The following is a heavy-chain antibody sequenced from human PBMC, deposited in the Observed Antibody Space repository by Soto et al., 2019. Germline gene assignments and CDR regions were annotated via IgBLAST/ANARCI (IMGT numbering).Heavy chain of an antibody. Sequence: PVESLKISCNISGKAFTSFWVVWVRQMPGRGLEWMGNIYPGDSDTRYTPPFQGQVTISADKSTNTAYLQWHSLQASDTALYYCAKQDDRGALEIWGQGTKVTVSS. D-gene: IGHD3-22*01. V-gene: IGHV5-51*01. J-gene: IGHJ3*02. CDR3: AKQDDRGALEI. CDR2: IYPGDSDT. CDR1: GKAFTSFW.